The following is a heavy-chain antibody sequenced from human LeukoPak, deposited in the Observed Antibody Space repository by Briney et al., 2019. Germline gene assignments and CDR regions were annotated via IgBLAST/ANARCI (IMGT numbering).Heavy chain of an antibody. J-gene: IGHJ4*02. CDR2: INAGNGNT. Sequence: ASVKDSCKASGYTFTSYAMHWVRQAPGQRLEWMGWINAGNGNTKYSQKFQGRVTITRDTSASTAYMELSSLRSEDTAVYYCARVSSGWYYFDYWGQGTLVTVSS. CDR1: GYTFTSYA. CDR3: ARVSSGWYYFDY. D-gene: IGHD6-19*01. V-gene: IGHV1-3*01.